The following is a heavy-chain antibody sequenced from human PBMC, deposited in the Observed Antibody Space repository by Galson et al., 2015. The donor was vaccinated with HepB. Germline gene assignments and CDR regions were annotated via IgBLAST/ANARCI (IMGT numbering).Heavy chain of an antibody. CDR3: TRGRSGYYFDY. J-gene: IGHJ4*02. CDR2: ISSDGSTT. Sequence: GKGLELVSYISSDGSTTAYADSVKGRFTISRDNSKSTLYFQMNSLRAEDTAVYYCTRGRSGYYFDYWGQGTLVTVSS. V-gene: IGHV3-11*04.